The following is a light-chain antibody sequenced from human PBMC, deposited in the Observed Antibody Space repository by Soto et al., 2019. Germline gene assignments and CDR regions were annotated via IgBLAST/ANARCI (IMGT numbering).Light chain of an antibody. CDR3: SSYTTSSSYF. CDR2: DVS. CDR1: SSDVGAYNF. J-gene: IGLJ1*01. V-gene: IGLV2-14*01. Sequence: QSSLTQPASVSGSPGQSITISCTGTSSDVGAYNFVSWYQQHPGKAPKLMIYDVSDRPSGVSNRFSGSKSGNTASLTISGLQAEDEADYYCSSYTTSSSYFFGTGTKLTAL.